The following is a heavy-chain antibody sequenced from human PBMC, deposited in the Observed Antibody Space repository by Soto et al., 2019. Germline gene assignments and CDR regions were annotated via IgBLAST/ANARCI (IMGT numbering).Heavy chain of an antibody. D-gene: IGHD3-3*01. CDR3: ARGPLGITIFGVVMSGYWFDP. CDR1: GGSFSGYY. CDR2: INHSGST. V-gene: IGHV4-34*01. J-gene: IGHJ5*02. Sequence: TSETLSLTCAVYGGSFSGYYWSWIRQPPGKGLEWIGEINHSGSTNYNPSLKSRVTISVDTSKNQFSLKLSSVTAADTAVYYCARGPLGITIFGVVMSGYWFDPWGQGTLVTVSS.